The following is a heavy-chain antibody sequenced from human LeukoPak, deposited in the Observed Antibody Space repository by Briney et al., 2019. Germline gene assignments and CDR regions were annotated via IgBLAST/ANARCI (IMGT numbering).Heavy chain of an antibody. J-gene: IGHJ4*02. D-gene: IGHD4-17*01. Sequence: PGGSLRLSCAASGFTFSSYAMHWVRQAPGKGLEWVAVISYDGSNKYYADPVKGRFTISRDNSKNSLYLQMNSLRAEDTAVYYCARDLTTVTTRGWGQGTLVTVPS. V-gene: IGHV3-30-3*01. CDR3: ARDLTTVTTRG. CDR1: GFTFSSYA. CDR2: ISYDGSNK.